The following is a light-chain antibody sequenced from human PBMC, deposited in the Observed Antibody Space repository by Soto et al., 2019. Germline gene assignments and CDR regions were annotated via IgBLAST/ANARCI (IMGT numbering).Light chain of an antibody. CDR1: QSVHNF. J-gene: IGKJ5*01. V-gene: IGKV3D-15*01. CDR2: GAS. Sequence: EVVLTQSPATLSLSPGDRAALSCKASQSVHNFLAWYQQRPGQAPRLLIYGASNRAAGIPARFSGSGSGTEFTLTITSLQSEDFAVYYCQQYNKWPITFGQGTRLEIK. CDR3: QQYNKWPIT.